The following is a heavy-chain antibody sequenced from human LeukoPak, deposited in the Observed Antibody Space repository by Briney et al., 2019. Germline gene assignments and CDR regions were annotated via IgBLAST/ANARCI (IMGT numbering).Heavy chain of an antibody. CDR1: GFTFSSYA. CDR3: VRVSSVLWFGESINYYYYGMDV. V-gene: IGHV3-23*01. J-gene: IGHJ6*02. CDR2: ISGSGGST. D-gene: IGHD3-10*01. Sequence: SGGSLRLSCAASGFTFSSYAMSWVRQAPGKGLEWVSAISGSGGSTYYADSVKGRFTISRDNSKNTLYLQMNSLRAEDTAVYYCVRVSSVLWFGESINYYYYGMDVWGQGTTVTVSS.